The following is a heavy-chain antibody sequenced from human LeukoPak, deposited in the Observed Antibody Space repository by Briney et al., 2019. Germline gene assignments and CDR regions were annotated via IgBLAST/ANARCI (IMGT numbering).Heavy chain of an antibody. CDR2: INPNSGGT. V-gene: IGHV1-2*02. D-gene: IGHD1-26*01. CDR1: GYTFTGYY. J-gene: IGHJ4*02. CDR3: ARDHNPTIHSGSYSLDY. Sequence: ASAKVSCKASGYTFTGYYMHWVRQAPGQGLEWMGWINPNSGGTNYAQKFQGRVTMTRDTSIGTAYMELSRLRSDGTAVYYCARDHNPTIHSGSYSLDYWGQGTLVTVSS.